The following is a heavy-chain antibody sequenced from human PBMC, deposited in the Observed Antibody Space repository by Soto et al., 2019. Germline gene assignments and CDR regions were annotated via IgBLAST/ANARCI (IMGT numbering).Heavy chain of an antibody. Sequence: GGSLRLSCAASGLTFSSYGMHWVRQAPGKGLEWVAVISYDGSNKYYADSVKGRFTISRDNSKNTLYLQMNSLRAEDTAVYYCAKLVVVPAATDYWGQGTLVTVSS. V-gene: IGHV3-30*18. J-gene: IGHJ4*02. D-gene: IGHD2-2*01. CDR2: ISYDGSNK. CDR3: AKLVVVPAATDY. CDR1: GLTFSSYG.